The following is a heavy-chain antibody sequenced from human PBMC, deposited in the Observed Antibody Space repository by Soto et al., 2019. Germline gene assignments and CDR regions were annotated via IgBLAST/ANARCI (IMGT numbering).Heavy chain of an antibody. V-gene: IGHV1-69*04. CDR2: IIPILGIA. Sequence: SVKVSCKXSGGTFSSYTISWVRQAPGQGLEWMGRIIPILGIANYAQKFQGRVTITADKSTSTAYMELSSLRSEDTAVYYCARDGILSSSSPAFDIWGQGTMVTVSS. CDR1: GGTFSSYT. J-gene: IGHJ3*02. CDR3: ARDGILSSSSPAFDI. D-gene: IGHD6-6*01.